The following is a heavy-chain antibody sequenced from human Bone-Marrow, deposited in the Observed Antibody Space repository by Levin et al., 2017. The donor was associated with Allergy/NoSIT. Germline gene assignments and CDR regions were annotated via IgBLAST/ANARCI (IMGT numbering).Heavy chain of an antibody. D-gene: IGHD3-22*01. V-gene: IGHV5-51*01. CDR3: AKGSDTSGYYFDY. Sequence: GESLKISCKTSSDSSAKYWIGWVRQVPGKGLEWMGIIYPGDSDTRYNPSFQAQVTISADKSINTAYLQWSSLRTSDNATYYCAKGSDTSGYYFDYWGQGTLVTVSS. CDR2: IYPGDSDT. CDR1: SDSSAKYW. J-gene: IGHJ4*02.